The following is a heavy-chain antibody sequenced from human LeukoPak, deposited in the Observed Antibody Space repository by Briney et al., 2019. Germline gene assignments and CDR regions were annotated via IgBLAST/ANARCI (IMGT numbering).Heavy chain of an antibody. V-gene: IGHV4-39*07. D-gene: IGHD3-9*01. CDR2: IYYSGST. CDR1: GGSISSSSYY. J-gene: IGHJ5*02. Sequence: TSETLSLTCTVSGGSISSSSYYWGWIRQPPGKGLEWIGSIYYSGSTYYNPSLKSRVTISVDTSKNQFSLKLSSVTAADTAVYYCARVRYFDWLLSGDNWFDPWGQGTLVTVSS. CDR3: ARVRYFDWLLSGDNWFDP.